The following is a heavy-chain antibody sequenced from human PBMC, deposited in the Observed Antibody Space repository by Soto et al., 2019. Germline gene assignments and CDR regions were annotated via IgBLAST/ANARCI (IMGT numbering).Heavy chain of an antibody. V-gene: IGHV3-30-3*01. J-gene: IGHJ6*02. CDR1: GFTFSSYA. CDR2: ISYDGSNK. CDR3: AREIVVVPAAIRYYGGMDV. Sequence: GGSLRLSCAASGFTFSSYAMHWVRQAPGKGLEWVAVISYDGSNKYYADSVKGRFTISRDNSKNTLYLQMNSLRAEDTAVYYCAREIVVVPAAIRYYGGMDVWGQGTTVTVSS. D-gene: IGHD2-2*01.